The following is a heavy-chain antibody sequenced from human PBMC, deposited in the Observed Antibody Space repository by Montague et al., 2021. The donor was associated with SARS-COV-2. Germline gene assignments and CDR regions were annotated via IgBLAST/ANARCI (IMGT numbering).Heavy chain of an antibody. CDR3: ARGRYSSTSYGERRNWVDP. V-gene: IGHV4-39*01. Sequence: SETLSLTCTVSGGSISSSSYYWGWIRQPRGKGLEWIGSIYYSGXTXYXXXXKXRVTISVDTSKNQFSLKLRSVTAADTAVYYCARGRYSSTSYGERRNWVDPWGQETLVTASS. D-gene: IGHD6-13*01. CDR1: GGSISSSSYY. J-gene: IGHJ5*02. CDR2: IYYSGXT.